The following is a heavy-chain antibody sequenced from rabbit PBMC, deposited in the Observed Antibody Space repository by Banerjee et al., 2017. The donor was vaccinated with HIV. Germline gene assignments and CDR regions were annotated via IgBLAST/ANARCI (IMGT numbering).Heavy chain of an antibody. V-gene: IGHV1S43*01. J-gene: IGHJ4*01. CDR1: GFTLSSSYY. Sequence: QEQLEESGGGLVKPGGTLTLTCKASGFTLSSSYYMCWVRQAPGKGLEWIGCIATGDGSTYYASWAKGRFTITRSTSLSTVTLQLTSLTAADTATYFCARDGAGYAGYGYARLWGPGTLVTVS. CDR3: ARDGAGYAGYGYARL. CDR2: IATGDGST. D-gene: IGHD6-1*01.